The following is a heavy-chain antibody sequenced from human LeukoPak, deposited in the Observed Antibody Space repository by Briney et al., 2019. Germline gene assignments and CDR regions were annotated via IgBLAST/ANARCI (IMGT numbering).Heavy chain of an antibody. V-gene: IGHV3-11*04. J-gene: IGHJ4*02. CDR2: ISSSGRTM. Sequence: KPSETLSLTCTVSGGSISDISYYWGWIRQPPGKGLEWVSYISSSGRTMFYADSVKGRFTISRDNAKNSLYLQMNSLRAEDTAVYYCVRGELVVTVRYFDFWGQGTLVTVSS. CDR1: GGSISDISYY. D-gene: IGHD2-21*02. CDR3: VRGELVVTVRYFDF.